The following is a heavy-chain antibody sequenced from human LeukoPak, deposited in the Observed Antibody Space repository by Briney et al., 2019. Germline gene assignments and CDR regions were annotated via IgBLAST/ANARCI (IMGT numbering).Heavy chain of an antibody. V-gene: IGHV3-53*01. Sequence: PGRSLRLSCAASGFTFRSFVMHWVRQAPGKGLEWVSVIYTGGSTYYADSVKGRFTISRDNSKNTLYLQMNSLRAEDTAVYYCATKMDWGQGTLVTVSS. CDR3: ATKMD. D-gene: IGHD5-24*01. J-gene: IGHJ4*02. CDR2: IYTGGST. CDR1: GFTFRSFV.